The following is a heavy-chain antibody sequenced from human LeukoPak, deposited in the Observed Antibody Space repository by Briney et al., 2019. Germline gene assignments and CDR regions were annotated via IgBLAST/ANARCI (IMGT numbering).Heavy chain of an antibody. V-gene: IGHV3-21*01. CDR1: GFTFSSYV. D-gene: IGHD3-22*01. J-gene: IGHJ4*02. CDR2: ISGSGGYS. Sequence: AGGSLRLSCAASGFTFSSYVMTWVRQAPGKGPEWVSGISGSGGYSSHADSVKGWFTISRDNAKNSLYLQMNSLRAEDTAVYYCARVFWETVNTGYYSDFWGQGTLVTVSS. CDR3: ARVFWETVNTGYYSDF.